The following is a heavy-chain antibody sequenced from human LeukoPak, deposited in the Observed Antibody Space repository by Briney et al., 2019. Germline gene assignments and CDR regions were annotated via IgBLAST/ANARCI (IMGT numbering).Heavy chain of an antibody. CDR1: GFTFDDYA. CDR3: AKEGYDILTGYRGTMYYFDY. J-gene: IGHJ4*02. V-gene: IGHV3-9*01. D-gene: IGHD3-9*01. Sequence: GGSLRLSCAASGFTFDDYAMHWVRQAPGKGLEWVSGISWNSGSVGYADSVKGRFTISRDNAKNSLYLQMNSLRAEDTAVYYCAKEGYDILTGYRGTMYYFDYWGQGTLVTVSS. CDR2: ISWNSGSV.